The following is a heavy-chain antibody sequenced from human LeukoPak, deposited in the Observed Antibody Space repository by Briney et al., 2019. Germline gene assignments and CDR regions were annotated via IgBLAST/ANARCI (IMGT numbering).Heavy chain of an antibody. CDR2: ISSNGDSI. Sequence: GGSLRLSCAASGSTFSSYAMHWVRQAPGKGLEYVSAISSNGDSIFYANSVKGRFTISRDNSKNTLYLQMGSLRADDMAVYYFLRRSDYWGQGTLVTVSS. D-gene: IGHD4-23*01. V-gene: IGHV3-64*01. J-gene: IGHJ4*02. CDR1: GSTFSSYA. CDR3: LRRSDY.